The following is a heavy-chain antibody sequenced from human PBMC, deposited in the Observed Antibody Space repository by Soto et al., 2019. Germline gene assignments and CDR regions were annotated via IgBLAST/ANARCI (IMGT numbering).Heavy chain of an antibody. CDR1: GGSISSGDYY. Sequence: SETLSLTCTVSGGSISSGDYYWSWIRQPPGKGLEWIGYIYYSGSTHYNPSLKSRVTISVDTSKNQFSLKLSSVTAADTAVYYCARVGVMKYCSGGSCANWFDPWGQGTLVTVSS. D-gene: IGHD2-15*01. CDR3: ARVGVMKYCSGGSCANWFDP. CDR2: IYYSGST. J-gene: IGHJ5*02. V-gene: IGHV4-30-4*01.